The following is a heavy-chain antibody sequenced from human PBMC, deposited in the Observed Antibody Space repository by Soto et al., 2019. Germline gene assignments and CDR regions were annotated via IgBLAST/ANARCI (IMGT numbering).Heavy chain of an antibody. V-gene: IGHV1-2*04. J-gene: IGHJ4*02. CDR3: AVLGYYGSGSYYNPYHFDY. CDR1: GYTFTGYY. D-gene: IGHD3-10*01. Sequence: GASVKVSCKASGYTFTGYYMHWVRQAPGQGLEWMGWINPNSGGTNYAQKFQGWVTMTRDTSISTAYMELSRLRSDDTAVYYCAVLGYYGSGSYYNPYHFDYWGQGTLVTVSS. CDR2: INPNSGGT.